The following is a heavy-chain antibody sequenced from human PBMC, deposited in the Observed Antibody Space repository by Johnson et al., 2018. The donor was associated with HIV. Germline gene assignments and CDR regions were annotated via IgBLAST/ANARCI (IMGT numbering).Heavy chain of an antibody. Sequence: VQLVESGGSVVRPGGSLRLSCAASGFTFSSYAMSWVRQAPGKGLEWVSAISGSGSTIYYADSVKGRFTISRDNAKNSLYLQMNSLRAEDTAVYYCARRRGSGWYPYAFDIWGQGTMVTVSS. J-gene: IGHJ3*02. CDR1: GFTFSSYA. V-gene: IGHV3-48*04. D-gene: IGHD6-19*01. CDR2: ISGSGSTI. CDR3: ARRRGSGWYPYAFDI.